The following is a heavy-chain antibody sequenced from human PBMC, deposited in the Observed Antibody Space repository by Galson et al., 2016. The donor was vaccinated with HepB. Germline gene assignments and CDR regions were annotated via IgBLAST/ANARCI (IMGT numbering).Heavy chain of an antibody. D-gene: IGHD2-21*01. CDR1: EFSVSGNY. Sequence: SLRLSCAASEFSVSGNYLSWVRQAPGKGLEWVSTVYTGRGTYYADSVKDRFTVSIDTFTNILSLQMSGLSVEDTALYYCARDTCDGGNCYSVYWGQGALVAVSS. J-gene: IGHJ4*02. CDR2: VYTGRGT. V-gene: IGHV3-66*01. CDR3: ARDTCDGGNCYSVY.